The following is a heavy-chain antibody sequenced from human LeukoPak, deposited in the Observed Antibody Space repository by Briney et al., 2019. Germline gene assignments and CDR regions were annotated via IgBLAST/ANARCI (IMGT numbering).Heavy chain of an antibody. CDR3: AKDYSSGWYIDH. J-gene: IGHJ4*02. CDR2: ISAIGYTT. D-gene: IGHD6-19*01. Sequence: GGSLRLSCAASGFTLSNYAMSWVRQAPGKGLKWVSGISAIGYTTYHADSVKGRFTISRDNSKNTLHLQMNSLRAEDTAVYYCAKDYSSGWYIDHWGQGTLVTVSS. V-gene: IGHV3-23*01. CDR1: GFTLSNYA.